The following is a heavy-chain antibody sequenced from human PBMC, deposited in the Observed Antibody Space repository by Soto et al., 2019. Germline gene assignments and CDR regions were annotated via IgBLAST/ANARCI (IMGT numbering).Heavy chain of an antibody. J-gene: IGHJ6*02. CDR3: AKLPYSSSSYYYYGMDV. CDR1: GFTFSSYA. CDR2: ISGSGGTT. V-gene: IGHV3-23*01. Sequence: EVQLLESGGGLVQPGGSLRLSCAASGFTFSSYAMTWVRQAPGKGLEWVSAISGSGGTTYHADSVKGRFTISRDNSKNTLYLQMNSLRAEDAAVYYCAKLPYSSSSYYYYGMDVWGQATTVTVSS. D-gene: IGHD6-6*01.